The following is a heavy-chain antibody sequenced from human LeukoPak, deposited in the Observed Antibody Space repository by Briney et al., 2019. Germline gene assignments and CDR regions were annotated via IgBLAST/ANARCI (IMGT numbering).Heavy chain of an antibody. CDR1: GFTFSSYA. J-gene: IGHJ4*02. Sequence: GGSLRLSCAASGFTFSSYAMHWVRQAPGKGLEWVAVIWYDGSNKYYADSVKGRFTISRDNSKNTLYLQMNSLRAEDTAVYYCARDHPYYYDSSGYSDYWGQGTLVTVSS. V-gene: IGHV3-33*08. D-gene: IGHD3-22*01. CDR2: IWYDGSNK. CDR3: ARDHPYYYDSSGYSDY.